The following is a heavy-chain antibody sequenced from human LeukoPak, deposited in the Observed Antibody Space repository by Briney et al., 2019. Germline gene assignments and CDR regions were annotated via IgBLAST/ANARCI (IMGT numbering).Heavy chain of an antibody. CDR1: GGTFSSYA. CDR3: ARDSDTAMACFDC. V-gene: IGHV1-69*05. CDR2: IIPIFGTA. D-gene: IGHD5-18*01. Sequence: SVKVSCKASGGTFSSYAISWVRQAPGQGLEWMGRIIPIFGTANYAQKFQGRVTITTDESTSTAYMELSSLRSEDTAVYYCARDSDTAMACFDCWGQGTLVTVSS. J-gene: IGHJ4*02.